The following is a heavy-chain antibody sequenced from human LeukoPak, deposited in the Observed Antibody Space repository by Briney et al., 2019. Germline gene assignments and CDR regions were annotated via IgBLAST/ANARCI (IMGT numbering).Heavy chain of an antibody. CDR1: GGSISSSSYY. CDR2: IYYSGST. J-gene: IGHJ5*02. D-gene: IGHD2-15*01. CDR3: ARGRYCSGGSCYYNEDWFDP. V-gene: IGHV4-39*07. Sequence: PSETLSLTCTVSGGSISSSSYYWGWIRQPPGKGLEWIGSIYYSGSTYYNPSLKSRVTISVDTSKNQFSLKLSSVTAADTAVYYCARGRYCSGGSCYYNEDWFDPWGQGTLVTVSS.